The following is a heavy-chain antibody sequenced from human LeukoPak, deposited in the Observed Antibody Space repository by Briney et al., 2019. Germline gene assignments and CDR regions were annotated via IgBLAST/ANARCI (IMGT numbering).Heavy chain of an antibody. V-gene: IGHV1-69*01. D-gene: IGHD2-2*01. CDR3: ARLSGQYCSSTSCYGNWFDP. J-gene: IGHJ5*02. CDR1: GGTFSSYA. Sequence: GSSVKVSCKASGGTFSSYAISWVRQAPGQGLEWMGGIIPIFGTANYAQKFQGRVTITADESTSTAYMELSSLRSEDTAVYYCARLSGQYCSSTSCYGNWFDPWGQGTLVTVSS. CDR2: IIPIFGTA.